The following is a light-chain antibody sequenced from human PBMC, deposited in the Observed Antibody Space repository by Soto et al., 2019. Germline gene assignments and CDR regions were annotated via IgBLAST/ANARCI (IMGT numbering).Light chain of an antibody. J-gene: IGKJ2*01. CDR2: AAS. Sequence: DIQMTQSPSSLSASVGDRVTITCRASQTISTHLNWYQQKPGKAPKLLIYAASTLQSGVPARFSCSGSGTDFTLTINSLQPEDFATYYFQQSLTIPYTFGQGTKLEIK. V-gene: IGKV1-39*01. CDR3: QQSLTIPYT. CDR1: QTISTH.